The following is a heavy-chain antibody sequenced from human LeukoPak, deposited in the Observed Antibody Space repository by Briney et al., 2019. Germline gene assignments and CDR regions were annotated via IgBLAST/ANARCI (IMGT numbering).Heavy chain of an antibody. J-gene: IGHJ3*02. CDR1: GGSFSGYY. Sequence: SETLSLTCAVYGGSFSGYYWSWIRQPPGKGLEWIGEINHSGSTNYNPSLKSRVTISVDTSKNQFSLKLSSVTAADTAVYYCARAVAGRVDAFDIWGQGTMVTVSS. CDR3: ARAVAGRVDAFDI. CDR2: INHSGST. V-gene: IGHV4-34*01. D-gene: IGHD6-19*01.